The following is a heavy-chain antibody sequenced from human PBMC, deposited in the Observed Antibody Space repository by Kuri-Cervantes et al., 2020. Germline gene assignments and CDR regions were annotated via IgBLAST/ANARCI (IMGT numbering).Heavy chain of an antibody. Sequence: GGSLRLSCAASGFTFSRYWMTWVRQAPGKGLEWVASIDRDGREIFYVDSVKGRFTISRDNAKNSLSPQMNSLRAEDTALYYCARGDDSRWFQDWGQGTLVTVSS. CDR2: IDRDGREI. CDR1: GFTFSRYW. CDR3: ARGDDSRWFQD. D-gene: IGHD3-10*01. J-gene: IGHJ1*01. V-gene: IGHV3-7*04.